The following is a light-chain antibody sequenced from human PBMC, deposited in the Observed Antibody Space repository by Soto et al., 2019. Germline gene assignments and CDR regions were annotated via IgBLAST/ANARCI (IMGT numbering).Light chain of an antibody. J-gene: IGLJ2*01. Sequence: QSALTQPASVSGSPGQSITISCTGSSSDVGPYNLVSWYQHHPGKAPKLMISEVVKRPSGVSNRFSGSKSGNTGSLTISGLQAEDEADYYCCSYAGNSMFVFGGGTKVTVL. CDR1: SSDVGPYNL. CDR2: EVV. V-gene: IGLV2-23*02. CDR3: CSYAGNSMFV.